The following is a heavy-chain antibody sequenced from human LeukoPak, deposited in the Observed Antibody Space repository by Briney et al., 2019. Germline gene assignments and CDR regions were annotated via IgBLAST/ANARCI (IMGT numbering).Heavy chain of an antibody. D-gene: IGHD1-1*01. Sequence: GGSLRHSCVASGVTFNNCAMTWVRHAPGKGLEWVSAISGSGGGTYYAESVKGRSTISTDNPQNTLYLQMSSRRAEDTAVYYCAKGGTGLRYYYSIDGWGKGTTVTVSS. CDR1: GVTFNNCA. CDR2: ISGSGGGT. CDR3: AKGGTGLRYYYSIDG. V-gene: IGHV3-23*01. J-gene: IGHJ6*03.